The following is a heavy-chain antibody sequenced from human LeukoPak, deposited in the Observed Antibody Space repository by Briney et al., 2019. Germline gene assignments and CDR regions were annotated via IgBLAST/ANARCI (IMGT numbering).Heavy chain of an antibody. Sequence: PSETLSLTCTVSGASISSSNYYWGWIRQPPGKGLEWIGSIYYSGSTSYNPSLQSRVTISVDTAKNQFSLKLSSVTAADTAVYYCARATVTMDWFDPWGQGTLVTVSP. CDR1: GASISSSNYY. D-gene: IGHD4-17*01. J-gene: IGHJ5*02. CDR3: ARATVTMDWFDP. CDR2: IYYSGST. V-gene: IGHV4-39*01.